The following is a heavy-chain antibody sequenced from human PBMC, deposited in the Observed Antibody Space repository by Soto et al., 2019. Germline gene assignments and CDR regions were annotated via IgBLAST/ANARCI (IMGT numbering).Heavy chain of an antibody. CDR3: TKRSGTFAFDP. J-gene: IGHJ5*02. Sequence: PGGSLRLSCVASGFTFDDYAVHWVRQAPGKGLEWVSGINWKSGSMAYADSVKGRFTISRDNARNSLYLQMNSLRAEDSALYYCTKRSGTFAFDPWGQGALVTVSS. V-gene: IGHV3-9*01. CDR1: GFTFDDYA. D-gene: IGHD6-19*01. CDR2: INWKSGSM.